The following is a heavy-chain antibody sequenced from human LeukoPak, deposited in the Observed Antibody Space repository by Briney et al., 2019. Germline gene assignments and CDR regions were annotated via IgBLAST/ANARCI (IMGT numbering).Heavy chain of an antibody. CDR3: ARVRLRCSGGSCYLNWFDP. CDR1: GYTFTSYG. Sequence: ASVKVSCKASGYTFTSYGISWVRQAPGQGLEWMGWISAYNGNTNYAQKLQGRVTMTRNTSISTAYMELSSLRSEDTAVYYCARVRLRCSGGSCYLNWFDPWGQGTLVTVSS. V-gene: IGHV1-18*01. J-gene: IGHJ5*02. D-gene: IGHD2-15*01. CDR2: ISAYNGNT.